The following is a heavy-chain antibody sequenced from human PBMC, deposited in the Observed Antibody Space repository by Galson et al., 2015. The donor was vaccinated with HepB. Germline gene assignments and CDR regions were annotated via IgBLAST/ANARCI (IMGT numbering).Heavy chain of an antibody. CDR1: GFTVSSNY. CDR2: IYSGGST. V-gene: IGHV3-53*01. Sequence: SLRLPCAASGFTVSSNYMSWVRQAPGKGLEWVSVIYSGGSTYYADSVKGRFTISRDNSKNTLYLQMNSLRAEDTAVYYCARDYYYDSSSLNGGGGIWGQGTMVTVSS. CDR3: ARDYYYDSSSLNGGGGI. J-gene: IGHJ3*02. D-gene: IGHD3-22*01.